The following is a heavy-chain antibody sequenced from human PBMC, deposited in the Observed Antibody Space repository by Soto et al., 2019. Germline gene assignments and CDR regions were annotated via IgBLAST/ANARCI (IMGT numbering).Heavy chain of an antibody. CDR2: MYYTGTT. J-gene: IGHJ5*01. D-gene: IGHD3-3*01. CDR1: GGSVSSRSYY. CDR3: ARGLVFGVAIPLFDS. Sequence: PSETLSLTCTVSGGSVSSRSYYWSWILQPPGKGLEWIGHMYYTGTTNYQPSLKSRVTISADTSQNQFSLKLSSVSSADTAVYYCARGLVFGVAIPLFDSWGQGTRVTVSS. V-gene: IGHV4-61*01.